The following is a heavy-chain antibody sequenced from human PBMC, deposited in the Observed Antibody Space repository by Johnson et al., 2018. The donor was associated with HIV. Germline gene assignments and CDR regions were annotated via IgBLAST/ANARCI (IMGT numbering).Heavy chain of an antibody. CDR2: IYSGGST. J-gene: IGHJ3*02. CDR1: GFTVSSNY. CDR3: AGSDIVATTGAFDI. Sequence: VQLVESGGGLIQPGGSLRLSCAASGFTVSSNYMSWVRQAPGKGLEWVSVIYSGGSTYYADSVKGRFTISRDNSKNTLYLQMTSLRAEDTAVYYCAGSDIVATTGAFDIWGQGTMVTVSS. V-gene: IGHV3-53*01. D-gene: IGHD5-12*01.